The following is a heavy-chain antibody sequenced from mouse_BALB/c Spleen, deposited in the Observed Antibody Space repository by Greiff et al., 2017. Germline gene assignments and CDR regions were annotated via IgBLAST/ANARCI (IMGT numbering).Heavy chain of an antibody. CDR1: GYTFSSYW. CDR2: ILPGSGST. CDR3: ARWAYGYYAMDY. J-gene: IGHJ4*01. D-gene: IGHD1-2*01. V-gene: IGHV1-9*01. Sequence: QVQLKQSGAELMKPGASVKISCKATGYTFSSYWIEWVKQRPGHGLEWIGEILPGSGSTNYNEKFKGKATFTADTSSNTAYMQLGSLTSEDSAVYYCARWAYGYYAMDYWGQGTSVTVSS.